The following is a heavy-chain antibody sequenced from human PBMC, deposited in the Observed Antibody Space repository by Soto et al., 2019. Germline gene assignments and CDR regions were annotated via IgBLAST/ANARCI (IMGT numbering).Heavy chain of an antibody. J-gene: IGHJ5*02. CDR3: ARSDEDYGDSNTNWFDP. CDR1: GGSVSSGSYY. V-gene: IGHV4-61*01. CDR2: IYYSGST. Sequence: KASETLSLTCTVSGGSVSSGSYYWSWIRQPPGKGLEWIGYIYYSGSTNYNPSLKSRVTISVDTSKNQFSLKLSSVTAADTAVYYCARSDEDYGDSNTNWFDPWGQGTLVTVSS. D-gene: IGHD4-17*01.